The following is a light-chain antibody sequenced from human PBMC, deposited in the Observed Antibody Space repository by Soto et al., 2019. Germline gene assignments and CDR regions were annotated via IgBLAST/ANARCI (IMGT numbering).Light chain of an antibody. CDR3: QQYNSYWT. J-gene: IGKJ1*01. V-gene: IGKV1-5*01. CDR2: DAS. Sequence: DIQMTQSPSTLSASVGDRVTVTCRASQSINGWLAWYQQKPGKAPKLLIYDASSLHSGVPSRFSGSGSGTEFTLTISSLQPDDFATYYCQQYNSYWTFGQGTKVDI. CDR1: QSINGW.